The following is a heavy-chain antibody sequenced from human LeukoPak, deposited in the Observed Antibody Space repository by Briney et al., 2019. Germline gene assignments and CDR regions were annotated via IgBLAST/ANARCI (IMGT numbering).Heavy chain of an antibody. J-gene: IGHJ4*02. CDR2: TYPGDSDT. CDR1: GYSFTSYW. V-gene: IGHV5-51*01. CDR3: ARARNGEKAITDY. D-gene: IGHD4-17*01. Sequence: GESLKISCKGSGYSFTSYWIGWVRQMPGKGLEWMGITYPGDSDTRYSPSFQGQVTISADKSISTAYLQWSSLKASDTAMYYCARARNGEKAITDYWGQGTLVTVSS.